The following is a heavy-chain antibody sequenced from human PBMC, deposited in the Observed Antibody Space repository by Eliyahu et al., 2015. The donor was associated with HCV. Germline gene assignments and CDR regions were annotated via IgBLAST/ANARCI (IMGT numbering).Heavy chain of an antibody. Sequence: EVQLVESGGDLVQPXGXLRLSXAASGFTFXSYNMNWVRQAPGKGLEWVSYIXTSGTTIYYTDSVKGRFTISRDNAKNSLYLQMNSLRDEDTALYYCATSAIFGVVQDYWGQGTLVTVSS. J-gene: IGHJ4*02. V-gene: IGHV3-48*02. CDR2: IXTSGTTI. CDR1: GFTFXSYN. CDR3: ATSAIFGVVQDY. D-gene: IGHD3-3*01.